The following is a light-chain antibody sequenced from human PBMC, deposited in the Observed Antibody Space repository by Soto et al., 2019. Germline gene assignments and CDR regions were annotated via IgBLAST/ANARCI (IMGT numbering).Light chain of an antibody. V-gene: IGKV1-39*01. J-gene: IGKJ1*01. CDR2: AAS. CDR3: QQSYSTPRT. Sequence: DIQITQSPSSLSASVGDRVTITCRASQSISSYLNWYQQKPGKAPKLLIYAASSLQSGVPSRFSGSGSGTDFPLTISRLQPEDFATYYCQQSYSTPRTFGQGTKVEIK. CDR1: QSISSY.